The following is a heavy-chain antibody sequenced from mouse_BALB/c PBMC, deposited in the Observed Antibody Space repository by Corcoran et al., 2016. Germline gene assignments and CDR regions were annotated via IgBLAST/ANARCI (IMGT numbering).Heavy chain of an antibody. V-gene: IGHV8-12*01. CDR3: ARTYSYYAMDY. CDR1: GFSLSTSGMG. D-gene: IGHD2-10*01. CDR2: IYWDDDK. J-gene: IGHJ4*01. Sequence: QVTLKESGPGILQPSQTLSLTCSFSGFSLSTSGMGVSWIRQPSGKGLEWLAHIYWDDDKRYNPSLKSRLTISKDTSSNQVFLKITSVDTADTATDYCARTYSYYAMDYWGQGTSVTVSS.